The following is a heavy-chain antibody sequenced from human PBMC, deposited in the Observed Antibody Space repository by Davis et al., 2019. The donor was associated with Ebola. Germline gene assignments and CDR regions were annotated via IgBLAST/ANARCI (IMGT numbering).Heavy chain of an antibody. V-gene: IGHV3-7*01. CDR1: GFTFSSYA. J-gene: IGHJ4*02. Sequence: GESLKISCAASGFTFSSYAMSWVRQAPGKGLEWVANIKEDGSEKYYVDSVKGRFTISRDNARNSLYLQMNSLRAEDTAVYYCARSGYSQVYFDYWGQGTLVTVSS. CDR3: ARSGYSQVYFDY. CDR2: IKEDGSEK. D-gene: IGHD3-22*01.